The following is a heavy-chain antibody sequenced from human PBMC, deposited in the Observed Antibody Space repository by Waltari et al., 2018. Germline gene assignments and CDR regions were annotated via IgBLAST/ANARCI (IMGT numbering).Heavy chain of an antibody. Sequence: QVQLQESGPGLVKPSETLSPTCTVPGGSISSYYWSWIRPPAGNGLEWIGRIYTSGSTNYNPALKSRVTMSVDTSKNQFSLKLSSVTAADTAVYYCARDPGIAAAGAYYYYGMDVWGQGTTVTVSS. CDR2: IYTSGST. CDR3: ARDPGIAAAGAYYYYGMDV. V-gene: IGHV4-4*07. J-gene: IGHJ6*02. D-gene: IGHD6-13*01. CDR1: GGSISSYY.